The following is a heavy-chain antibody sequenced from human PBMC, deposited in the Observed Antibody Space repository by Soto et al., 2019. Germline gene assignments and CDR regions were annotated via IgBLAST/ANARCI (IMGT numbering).Heavy chain of an antibody. CDR1: GFTFSSYA. V-gene: IGHV3-30-3*01. Sequence: GGSLRLSCAASGFTFSSYAMHWVRQAPGKGLEWVAVISYDGSNKYYADSVKGRFTISRGNSKNTLYLQMNSLRAEDTAVYYCARDPGWEDSSSFKKYYYYGMDVWGQGTTVTVSS. J-gene: IGHJ6*02. D-gene: IGHD6-6*01. CDR2: ISYDGSNK. CDR3: ARDPGWEDSSSFKKYYYYGMDV.